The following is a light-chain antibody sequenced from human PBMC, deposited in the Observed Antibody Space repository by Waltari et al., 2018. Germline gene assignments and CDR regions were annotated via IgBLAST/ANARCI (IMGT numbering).Light chain of an antibody. CDR1: QSIRSD. V-gene: IGKV1-6*01. J-gene: IGKJ4*01. Sequence: AIPMTQSPSSLSASLGARVTITCHASQSIRSDLGWYQHKPGQPPKLLIFASSMLHSGVPSRFSGSASGTEFTLTISRLQPEDFATYDCLKDYDYPLTIGGGTEVEIK. CDR3: LKDYDYPLT. CDR2: ASS.